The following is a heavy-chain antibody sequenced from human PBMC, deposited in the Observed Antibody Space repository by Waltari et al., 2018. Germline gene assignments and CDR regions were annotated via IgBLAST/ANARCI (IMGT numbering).Heavy chain of an antibody. Sequence: QVQLQESGPGLVKPSETLSLTCPVSGGSISSYYWSWIRQPPGKGLEWIGYIYYSGSTNYSPSLKSRVTISVDTSKNQFSLKLSSVTAADTAVYYCAAKGHYYGSGSQHFDYWGQGTLVTVSS. V-gene: IGHV4-59*01. CDR3: AAKGHYYGSGSQHFDY. J-gene: IGHJ4*02. CDR1: GGSISSYY. CDR2: IYYSGST. D-gene: IGHD3-10*01.